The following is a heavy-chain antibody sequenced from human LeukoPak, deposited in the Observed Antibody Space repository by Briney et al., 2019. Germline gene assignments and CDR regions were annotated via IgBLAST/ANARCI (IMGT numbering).Heavy chain of an antibody. CDR2: INHSGST. D-gene: IGHD3-22*01. J-gene: IGHJ4*02. V-gene: IGHV4-34*01. Sequence: SETLSLTCAVYGGSFSGYYWSWIRQPPGKGLEWIGEINHSGSTNSNPSLKSRVTISVDTSKNQFSLKLSSVTAADTAVYYCAGNYDSSGYYNYWGQGTLVTVSS. CDR3: AGNYDSSGYYNY. CDR1: GGSFSGYY.